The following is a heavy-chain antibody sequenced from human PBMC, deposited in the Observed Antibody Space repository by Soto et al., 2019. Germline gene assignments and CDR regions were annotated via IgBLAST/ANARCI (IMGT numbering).Heavy chain of an antibody. CDR1: GFTFTNYV. CDR3: ARGDSSGYYLYYYYGMDV. CDR2: ISVSGGST. D-gene: IGHD3-22*01. Sequence: GGSLRLSCAASGFTFTNYVMSWVRQAPGKGLEWVAAISVSGGSTFYADSVKGRFTISRDNSKNTLYLQMNSLRAEDTAVYYCARGDSSGYYLYYYYGMDVWGQGTTVTVSS. J-gene: IGHJ6*02. V-gene: IGHV3-23*01.